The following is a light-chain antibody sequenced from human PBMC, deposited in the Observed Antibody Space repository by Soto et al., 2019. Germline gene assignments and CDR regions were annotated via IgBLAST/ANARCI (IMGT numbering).Light chain of an antibody. J-gene: IGLJ3*02. CDR3: VLYMGSGISV. CDR1: SGSVSTTYY. V-gene: IGLV8-61*01. Sequence: QAVVTQEPSFSVSPGGTVTLTCGLTSGSVSTTYYPSWYQQTPGQSPRTLIYNTNTRCSGVPDRFSGSLLGNKAALTITGAQADDESDYYCVLYMGSGISVFGGGTKLTGL. CDR2: NTN.